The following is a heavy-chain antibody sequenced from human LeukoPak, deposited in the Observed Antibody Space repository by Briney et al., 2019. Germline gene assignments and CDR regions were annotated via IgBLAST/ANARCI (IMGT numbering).Heavy chain of an antibody. Sequence: PGGSLRLSCAASGFTVSSNYMSWVRQVPGKGLEWVSVIYSGGSTYYADSVKGRFTISRDNSKNTLYLQMNSLRAEDTAVYYCARAGASGNNYDILTGYFRLDAFDIWGRGTMVTVSS. J-gene: IGHJ3*02. D-gene: IGHD3-9*01. CDR2: IYSGGST. V-gene: IGHV3-53*01. CDR3: ARAGASGNNYDILTGYFRLDAFDI. CDR1: GFTVSSNY.